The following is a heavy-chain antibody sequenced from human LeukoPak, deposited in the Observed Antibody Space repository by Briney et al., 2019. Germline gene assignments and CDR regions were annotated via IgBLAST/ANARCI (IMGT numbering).Heavy chain of an antibody. J-gene: IGHJ6*02. V-gene: IGHV3-23*01. CDR2: ISGSGGST. Sequence: PGGSLRLSCAASGFTFSNYAMSWVRQAPGKGLEWVSAISGSGGSTYYADSVKGRFTISRDNSKNTLYLQMNSLRAEDTAVYYCAKDGGGSLEWLPPMDVWGQGTTVTVSS. CDR1: GFTFSNYA. CDR3: AKDGGGSLEWLPPMDV. D-gene: IGHD3-3*01.